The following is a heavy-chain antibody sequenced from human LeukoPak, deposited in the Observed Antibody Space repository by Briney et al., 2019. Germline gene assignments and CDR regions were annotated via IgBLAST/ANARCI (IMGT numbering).Heavy chain of an antibody. J-gene: IGHJ3*02. CDR1: GGSISSGSYY. Sequence: PSETLSLTCTVSGGSISSGSYYWSWIRQPAGKGLEWIGRIYTSGSTNYNPSLKSRVTISVDTSKNQFSLKLSSVTAADTAVYYCARGPNRITMMIVDAFDIWGQGTMVTISS. CDR2: IYTSGST. D-gene: IGHD3-22*01. V-gene: IGHV4-61*02. CDR3: ARGPNRITMMIVDAFDI.